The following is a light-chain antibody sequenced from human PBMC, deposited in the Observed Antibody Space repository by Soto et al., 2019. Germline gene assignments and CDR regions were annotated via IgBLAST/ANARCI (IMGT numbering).Light chain of an antibody. Sequence: QSALTQPASVSGSPGQSITISCTGTSSDVGGYKYVSWYQQHPGKAPKVMIYEVSNRTSGVSIRFSGSKSGNTASLTISGLQAEDEADYYCSSYTSSNTQVFGGGTKLTVL. V-gene: IGLV2-14*01. J-gene: IGLJ2*01. CDR1: SSDVGGYKY. CDR2: EVS. CDR3: SSYTSSNTQV.